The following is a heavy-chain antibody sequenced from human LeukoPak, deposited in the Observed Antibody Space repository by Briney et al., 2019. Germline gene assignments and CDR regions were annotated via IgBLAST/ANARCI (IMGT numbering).Heavy chain of an antibody. V-gene: IGHV4-59*01. CDR2: IYYSGST. CDR3: ARLTVVTGWFDP. D-gene: IGHD4-23*01. J-gene: IGHJ5*02. Sequence: SETLSLTFTVSGGSISSYYWSWIRQPPGKGLEWIGYIYYSGSTNYNPSLKSRVTISVDTSKNQFSLKLSSVTAADTAVYYCARLTVVTGWFDPWGQGTLVTVSS. CDR1: GGSISSYY.